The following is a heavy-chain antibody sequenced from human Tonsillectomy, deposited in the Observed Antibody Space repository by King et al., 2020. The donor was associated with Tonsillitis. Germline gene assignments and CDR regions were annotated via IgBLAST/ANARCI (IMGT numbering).Heavy chain of an antibody. CDR3: TTDLGARWNYDY. CDR2: IKKKTDGGTT. Sequence: VQLVESGGGLVKPGGSLRLSCAASGFLFSNAWVNWVRQAPGKGLEWVGRIKKKTDGGTTDYAAPVKGRFTISRDDSKNTLYLQMNSLRTEDTAVYYCTTDLGARWNYDYWGQGTLVTVSS. J-gene: IGHJ4*02. V-gene: IGHV3-15*01. CDR1: GFLFSNAW. D-gene: IGHD1-7*01.